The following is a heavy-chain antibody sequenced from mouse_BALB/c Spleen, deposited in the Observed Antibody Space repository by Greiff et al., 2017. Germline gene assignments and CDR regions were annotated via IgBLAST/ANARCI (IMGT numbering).Heavy chain of an antibody. J-gene: IGHJ3*01. CDR3: ARRRWDGFAY. V-gene: IGHV3-2*02. D-gene: IGHD4-1*01. CDR1: GYSITSDYA. CDR2: ISYSGST. Sequence: QSGPGLVKPSQSLSLTCTVTGYSITSDYAWNWIRQFPGNKLEWMGYISYSGSTSYNPSLKSRISITRDTSKNQFFLQLNSVTTEDTATYYCARRRWDGFAYWGQGTLVTVSA.